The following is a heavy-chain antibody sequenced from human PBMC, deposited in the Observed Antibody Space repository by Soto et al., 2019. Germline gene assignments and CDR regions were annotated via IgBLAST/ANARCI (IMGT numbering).Heavy chain of an antibody. V-gene: IGHV1-69*01. CDR3: ARWVRYCSGGICYYAFDI. D-gene: IGHD2-15*01. CDR2: IIPIFGTA. CDR1: GGTFSSYA. J-gene: IGHJ3*02. Sequence: QVQLVQSGAEVKKPGSSVKVSCKASGGTFSSYAISWVRQAPGQGLEWMGGIIPIFGTANYAQKFQGRVTITADESTSTDYMELRSLRSEDTAVYYCARWVRYCSGGICYYAFDIWGQGTMVSVSS.